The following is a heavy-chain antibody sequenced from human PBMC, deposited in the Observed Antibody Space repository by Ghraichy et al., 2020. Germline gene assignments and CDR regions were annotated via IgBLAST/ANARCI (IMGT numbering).Heavy chain of an antibody. CDR2: ISGSGGST. V-gene: IGHV3-23*01. J-gene: IGHJ6*02. CDR3: AWPQLSGSYSYYYYGMDV. CDR1: GFTFSSYA. D-gene: IGHD1-26*01. Sequence: GGSLRLSCAASGFTFSSYAMSWVRQAPGKGLEWVSAISGSGGSTYYADSVKGRFTISRDNSKNTLYLQMNSLRAEDTAVYYCAWPQLSGSYSYYYYGMDVWGQGTTVTVSS.